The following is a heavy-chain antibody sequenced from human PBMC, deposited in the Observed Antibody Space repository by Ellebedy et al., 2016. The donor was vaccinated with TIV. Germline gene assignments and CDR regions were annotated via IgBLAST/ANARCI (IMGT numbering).Heavy chain of an antibody. Sequence: ASVKVSCXASGYTFTSYDINWVRQATGQGLEWMGWMNPNNGNTGYAQKFQGRVTMTRNTSISTAYMELSSLRSEDAAVYFCARGTKSSSSSWGQGTLVTVSS. D-gene: IGHD6-6*01. J-gene: IGHJ1*01. CDR1: GYTFTSYD. CDR3: ARGTKSSSSS. CDR2: MNPNNGNT. V-gene: IGHV1-8*01.